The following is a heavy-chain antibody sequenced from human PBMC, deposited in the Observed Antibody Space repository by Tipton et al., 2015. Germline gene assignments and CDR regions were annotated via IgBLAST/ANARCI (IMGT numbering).Heavy chain of an antibody. Sequence: SLRLSCAASGFTFSDSPIHWVRQASGRGLEWVGRIRSKAKGYATAYAASVKGRFTVSRDNAKNSLYLQMSSLRDEDTAVYYCARDQKASWGRFDYWGQGTLVTVSS. J-gene: IGHJ4*02. V-gene: IGHV3-73*01. CDR1: GFTFSDSP. D-gene: IGHD3-16*01. CDR2: IRSKAKGYAT. CDR3: ARDQKASWGRFDY.